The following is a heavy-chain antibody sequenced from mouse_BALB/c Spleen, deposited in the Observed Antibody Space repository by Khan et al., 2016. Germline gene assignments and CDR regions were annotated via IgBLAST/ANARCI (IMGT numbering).Heavy chain of an antibody. CDR2: IDPFNGGT. D-gene: IGHD1-1*01. J-gene: IGHJ4*01. Sequence: VQLKQSGPELMKPGASVKISCKASGYSFTSYYMHWVKQSHGKSLEWIGYIDPFNGGTSYNQKFKGKATLTVDKYSSTAYMHLSSLTSEDSAVYYCASSTQSFYAMDYWGQGTSVTVSS. CDR3: ASSTQSFYAMDY. CDR1: GYSFTSYY. V-gene: IGHV1S135*01.